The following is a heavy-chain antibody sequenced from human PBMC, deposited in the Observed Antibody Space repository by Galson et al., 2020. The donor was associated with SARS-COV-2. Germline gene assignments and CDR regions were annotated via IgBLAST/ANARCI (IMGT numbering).Heavy chain of an antibody. J-gene: IGHJ4*02. CDR1: GGAFSSYA. CDR3: ARIASKSGSDY. D-gene: IGHD3-10*01. CDR2: TVPVLNIT. Sequence: SSVKVSCKASGGAFSSYALSWVRQPPGQELEWLGRTVPVLNITYYAQHSEGRVTITADDTTRTTQMELSSMTSEDTALYYCARIASKSGSDYWGQGTLVTVSS. V-gene: IGHV1-69*10.